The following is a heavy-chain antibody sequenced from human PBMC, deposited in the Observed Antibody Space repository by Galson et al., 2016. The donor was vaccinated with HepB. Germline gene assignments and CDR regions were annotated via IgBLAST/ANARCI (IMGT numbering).Heavy chain of an antibody. CDR2: ISTTGSTT. Sequence: SLRLSCAASGFTISNYVMTWVRQAPGMGLEWVSGISTTGSTTYYADSVKGRFTISRDNSKNTLYLQMSGLRADDTAVYYCAKTPKKGENGGLLNYWGQGTLVTGS. D-gene: IGHD2-15*01. V-gene: IGHV3-23*01. CDR1: GFTISNYV. J-gene: IGHJ1*01. CDR3: AKTPKKGENGGLLNY.